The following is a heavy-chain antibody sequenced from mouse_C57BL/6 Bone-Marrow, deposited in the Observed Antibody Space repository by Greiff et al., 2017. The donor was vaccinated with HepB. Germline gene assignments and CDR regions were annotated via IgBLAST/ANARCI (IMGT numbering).Heavy chain of an antibody. CDR2: IDPSDSYT. J-gene: IGHJ3*01. D-gene: IGHD1-1*01. CDR1: GYTFTSYW. CDR3: ARSYYYGSSYGWFAY. V-gene: IGHV1-69*01. Sequence: VQLQQPGAELVMPGASVKLSCKASGYTFTSYWMHWVKQRPGQGLEWIGEIDPSDSYTNYNQKFKGKSTLTVDKSSSTAYMQLSSLTSEDSAVYYCARSYYYGSSYGWFAYWGQGTLVTVSA.